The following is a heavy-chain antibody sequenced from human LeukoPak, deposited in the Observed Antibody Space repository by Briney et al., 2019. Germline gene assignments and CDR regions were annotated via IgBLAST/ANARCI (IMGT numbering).Heavy chain of an antibody. Sequence: SETLSLTCTVSGGSISSYYWSWIRQPPGKGLEWIGYIYYSGSTNYNPSLKSRVTISVDTSKNQFSLKLSSVPAADTAVYYCVRGVRYYYYYMDVWGKGTTVTVSS. V-gene: IGHV4-59*01. J-gene: IGHJ6*03. CDR1: GGSISSYY. CDR3: VRGVRYYYYYMDV. CDR2: IYYSGST.